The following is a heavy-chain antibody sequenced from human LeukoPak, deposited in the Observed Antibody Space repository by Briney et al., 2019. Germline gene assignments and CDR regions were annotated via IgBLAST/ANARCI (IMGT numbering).Heavy chain of an antibody. J-gene: IGHJ4*02. V-gene: IGHV3-33*01. CDR3: ARDPGSSETFDY. CDR2: IWYDGSNK. CDR1: GFTFSSYG. D-gene: IGHD6-6*01. Sequence: GRSLRLSCAASGFTFSSYGMHWVRQAPGKGREWVAVIWYDGSNKYYADSVKGRFTISRDNSKNTLYLQMNSLRAEDTAVYYCARDPGSSETFDYWGQGTLVTVSS.